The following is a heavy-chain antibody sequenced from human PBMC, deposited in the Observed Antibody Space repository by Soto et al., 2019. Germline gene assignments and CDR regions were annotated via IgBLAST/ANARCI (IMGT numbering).Heavy chain of an antibody. CDR2: ISYDGSNK. Sequence: QVQLVESGGGVVQPGRSLRLSCAASGFTFSSYGMHWVRQAPGKGLEWVAVISYDGSNKYYADSVKGRFTISRDNSKNTLYLQMNSLRAEDTAAYYCAKDRITMIVADYNWFDPWGQGTLVTVSS. D-gene: IGHD3-22*01. CDR1: GFTFSSYG. J-gene: IGHJ5*02. CDR3: AKDRITMIVADYNWFDP. V-gene: IGHV3-30*18.